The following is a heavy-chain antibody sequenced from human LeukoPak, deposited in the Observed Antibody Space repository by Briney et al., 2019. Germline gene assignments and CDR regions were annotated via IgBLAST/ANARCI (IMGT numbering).Heavy chain of an antibody. D-gene: IGHD6-13*01. CDR3: ARVSSSWSVYFDY. CDR1: GYTFTGYY. CDR2: INPNSGGT. Sequence: ASVKVSCKASGYTFTGYYMHWARQAPGQGLEWMGWINPNSGGTNYAQKFQGRVTMTRDTSISTAYMELSRLRSDDAAVYYCARVSSSWSVYFDYWGQGTLVTVSS. J-gene: IGHJ4*02. V-gene: IGHV1-2*02.